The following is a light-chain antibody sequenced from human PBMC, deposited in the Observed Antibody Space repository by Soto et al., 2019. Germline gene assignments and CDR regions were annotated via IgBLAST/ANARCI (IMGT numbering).Light chain of an antibody. V-gene: IGLV2-11*01. J-gene: IGLJ2*01. Sequence: QSALTQPRSVSGSPGQSVTISCTGTSSDVGGYNYVSWYQQHPGKAPKLMIYDVSKWLAGVPDRFSGSKSGNTASLTISGLQAEDEADYYCCSYAGSYTFGVFGGGTKLT. CDR1: SSDVGGYNY. CDR3: CSYAGSYTFGV. CDR2: DVS.